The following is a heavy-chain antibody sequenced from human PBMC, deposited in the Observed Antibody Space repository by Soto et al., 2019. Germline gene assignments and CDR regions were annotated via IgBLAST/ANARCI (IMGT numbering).Heavy chain of an antibody. CDR1: GGTFSSYA. D-gene: IGHD6-19*01. CDR2: IIPMFGTA. V-gene: IGHV1-69*12. CDR3: AREGASSSWYGGFDY. J-gene: IGHJ4*02. Sequence: QVQLVQSGAEVKKPGSSVKVSCKASGGTFSSYAISWVRQAPGQGLEWMGGIIPMFGTANYAQNFQGRITITADESTSTVYMELSSLRFEETAVYYCAREGASSSWYGGFDYWGQGTLVTVSS.